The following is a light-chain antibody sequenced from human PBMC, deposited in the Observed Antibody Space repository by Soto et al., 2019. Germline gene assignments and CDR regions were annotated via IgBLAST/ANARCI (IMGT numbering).Light chain of an antibody. CDR1: TNDIGVYDF. J-gene: IGLJ1*01. V-gene: IGLV2-8*01. Sequence: QSALTKPPSASGSPGQSVTISCPGTTNDIGVYDFVSWFQHHPGKAPRLIIYEVVQRPSGVPARFSGSKSGNTASLTVSGXLAADEADYFCKSYDGSNTHVFGSGTKVTVL. CDR3: KSYDGSNTHV. CDR2: EVV.